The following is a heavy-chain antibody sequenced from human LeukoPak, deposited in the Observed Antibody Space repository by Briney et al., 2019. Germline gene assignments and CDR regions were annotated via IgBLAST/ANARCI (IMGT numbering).Heavy chain of an antibody. J-gene: IGHJ4*02. D-gene: IGHD3-10*01. CDR3: AKDKDGSGIYYKSFDS. Sequence: GGSLRLSCAASGFTFSRYAIHWVRQAPGKGLEWVAFIRYDGSDKYYADSVKGRFTISRDNSKNTLYLQMNSLRPEDTAVYYCAKDKDGSGIYYKSFDSWGQGTLVTVSS. CDR1: GFTFSRYA. CDR2: IRYDGSDK. V-gene: IGHV3-30*02.